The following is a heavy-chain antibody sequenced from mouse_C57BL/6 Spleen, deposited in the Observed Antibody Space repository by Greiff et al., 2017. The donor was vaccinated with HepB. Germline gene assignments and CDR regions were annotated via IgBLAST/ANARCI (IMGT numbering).Heavy chain of an antibody. D-gene: IGHD2-4*01. CDR1: GYTFTSYW. CDR3: ARSPIYYDYPFAY. CDR2: INPSNGGT. Sequence: VQLQQPGTELVKPGASVKLSCKASGYTFTSYWMHWVKQRPGQGLEWIGNINPSNGGTNYNEKFKSKATLTVDKSSSTAYMQLSSLTSEDSAVYDCARSPIYYDYPFAYWGQGTLVTVSA. J-gene: IGHJ3*01. V-gene: IGHV1-53*01.